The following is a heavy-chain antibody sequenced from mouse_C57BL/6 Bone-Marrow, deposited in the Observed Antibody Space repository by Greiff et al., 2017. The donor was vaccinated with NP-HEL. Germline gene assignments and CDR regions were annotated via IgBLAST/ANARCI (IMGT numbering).Heavy chain of an antibody. J-gene: IGHJ4*01. Sequence: VQLQQSGPELVKPGASVKISCKASGYTFTDYYVNWVKQSPGKSLEWIGDINPNNGGTSYNQKFKGKATLTVDKSSSTAYMELRSLTSEDSAVYYGERATYDDYDGAMDYWGQGTSVTVSA. CDR2: INPNNGGT. CDR1: GYTFTDYY. V-gene: IGHV1-26*01. CDR3: ERATYDDYDGAMDY. D-gene: IGHD2-4*01.